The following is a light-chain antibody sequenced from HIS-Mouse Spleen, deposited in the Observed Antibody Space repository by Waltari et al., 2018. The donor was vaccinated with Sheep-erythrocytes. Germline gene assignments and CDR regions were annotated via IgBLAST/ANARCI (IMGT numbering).Light chain of an antibody. V-gene: IGLV3-1*01. CDR3: CSYAGSYNHV. CDR2: QDS. Sequence: SYELTQPPSVSVSPGQTASITCSGDKLGDKYACWYQQKPGQSPVLVIYQDSKRPSGIPERFSGSNSGNTATLTISGTQAMDEADYYCCSYAGSYNHVFATGTKV. J-gene: IGLJ1*01. CDR1: KLGDKY.